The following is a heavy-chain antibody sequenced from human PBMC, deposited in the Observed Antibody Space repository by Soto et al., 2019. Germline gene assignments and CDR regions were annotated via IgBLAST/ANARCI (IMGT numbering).Heavy chain of an antibody. V-gene: IGHV4-59*11. J-gene: IGHJ4*02. Sequence: PSETLSLTYTVSGGSISPHYWSWIRQPPGGPLEWIGYIYASGATTYNPSLESRVTMSVDMPNNEFSLELTSLTAADTAVYYCARSHSFDGSIYHYYFDFWGQGTLVTVSS. CDR1: GGSISPHY. CDR2: IYASGAT. CDR3: ARSHSFDGSIYHYYFDF. D-gene: IGHD3-10*01.